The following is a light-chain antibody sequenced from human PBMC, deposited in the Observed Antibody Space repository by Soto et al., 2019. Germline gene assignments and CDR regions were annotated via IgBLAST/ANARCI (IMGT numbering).Light chain of an antibody. CDR1: QTMTRAY. J-gene: IGKJ2*01. CDR3: HQYHSPPQT. V-gene: IGKV3-20*01. Sequence: EIVLMQSPGTLSLSPGERATLSCRASQTMTRAYVAWYQQKPGQAPRLLIYAASYRATGISDKFSGSGSGTDFSLTISRREPEDSAVYYCHQYHSPPQTFGHGTKVDIK. CDR2: AAS.